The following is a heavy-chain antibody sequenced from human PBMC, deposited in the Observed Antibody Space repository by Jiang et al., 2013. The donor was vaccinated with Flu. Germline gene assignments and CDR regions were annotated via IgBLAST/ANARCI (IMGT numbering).Heavy chain of an antibody. D-gene: IGHD3-9*01. CDR1: GYTFTGYW. Sequence: GAEVKKPGASVRVSCRSSGYTFTGYWIHWVRQAPGQGLEWMGRMNPNSGNTGYAQKFQGRVTMTRNTSISTAYMELSSLRSEDTAVYYCARGGTYYDILDSTTGYYYGMDVWGQGTTVTVSS. CDR2: MNPNSGNT. J-gene: IGHJ6*02. CDR3: ARGGTYYDILDSTTGYYYGMDV. V-gene: IGHV1-8*02.